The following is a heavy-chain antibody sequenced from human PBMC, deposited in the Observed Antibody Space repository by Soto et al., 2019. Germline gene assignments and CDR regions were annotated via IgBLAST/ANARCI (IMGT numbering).Heavy chain of an antibody. D-gene: IGHD6-13*01. CDR1: GYTFTSYG. CDR2: ISAYNGNK. Sequence: QVQLVQSGAEVKKPGASVKVSCKASGYTFTSYGISWVRQAPGQGLEWMGWISAYNGNKKYAQKLQVRVSMTTDTSTSTVYMVLRSLISDDAAVYYCAIDLGQQLFDYWGQGTLVTVSS. J-gene: IGHJ4*02. V-gene: IGHV1-18*01. CDR3: AIDLGQQLFDY.